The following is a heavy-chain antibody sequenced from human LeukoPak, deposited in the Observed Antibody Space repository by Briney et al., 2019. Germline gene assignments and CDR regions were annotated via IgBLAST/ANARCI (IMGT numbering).Heavy chain of an antibody. CDR3: ASIAAAGTSGY. J-gene: IGHJ4*02. V-gene: IGHV4-34*01. CDR1: GGSFSGYY. Sequence: PSETPSLTCAVYGGSFSGYYWSWIRQPPGKGLEWIGEINRSGSTNYNPSLKSRVTISVDTSKNQFSLKLSSVTAADTAVYYCASIAAAGTSGYWGQGTLVTVSS. CDR2: INRSGST. D-gene: IGHD6-13*01.